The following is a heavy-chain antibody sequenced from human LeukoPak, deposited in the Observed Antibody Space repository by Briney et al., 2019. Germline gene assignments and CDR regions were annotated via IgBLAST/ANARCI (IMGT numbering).Heavy chain of an antibody. CDR1: GGSFSGYY. CDR3: ARGLDTNDWYDAFDI. J-gene: IGHJ3*02. CDR2: ISSSSSTI. Sequence: LSLTCAVYGGSFSGYYWSWIRQPPGKGLEWVSYISSSSSTIYYADSVKGRFTISRDNAKNSLYLQMNSLRAEDTAVYYCARGLDTNDWYDAFDIWGQGTMVTVSS. D-gene: IGHD3/OR15-3a*01. V-gene: IGHV3-11*01.